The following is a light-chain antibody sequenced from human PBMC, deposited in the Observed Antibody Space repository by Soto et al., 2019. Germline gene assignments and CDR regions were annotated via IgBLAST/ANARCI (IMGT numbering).Light chain of an antibody. CDR2: DAS. CDR3: QQRQYWPPIT. CDR1: LNVNSY. V-gene: IGKV3-11*01. J-gene: IGKJ5*01. Sequence: VLTPSPATLSLSPGERATLSCRASLNVNSYLAWYQQTPGQAPRLLIYDASNRAAGIPARFSGSGSGTDFTLTISSLEPEDFAIYYCQQRQYWPPITFGQGTRLEIK.